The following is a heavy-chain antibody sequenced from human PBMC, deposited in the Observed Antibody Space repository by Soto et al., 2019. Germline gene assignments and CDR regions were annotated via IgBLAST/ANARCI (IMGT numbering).Heavy chain of an antibody. V-gene: IGHV3-48*03. D-gene: IGHD6-13*01. Sequence: GGSLRLSCAASGFTFSSYEMNWVRQAPGKGLEWVSYIISRGSTIYYADSVKGRFTISRDNAKNSLYLQMNSLRAEDTAVYYCARGLRSSGYAMDVWGQGTTVTVSS. CDR3: ARGLRSSGYAMDV. CDR2: IISRGSTI. J-gene: IGHJ6*02. CDR1: GFTFSSYE.